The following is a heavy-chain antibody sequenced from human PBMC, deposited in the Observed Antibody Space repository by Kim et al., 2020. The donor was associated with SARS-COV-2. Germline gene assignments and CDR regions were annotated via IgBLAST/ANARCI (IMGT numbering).Heavy chain of an antibody. CDR2: IYYSGST. CDR3: ATRHLTGTNEDY. CDR1: GGSISSSSYY. J-gene: IGHJ4*02. V-gene: IGHV4-39*01. Sequence: SETLSLTCTVSGGSISSSSYYWGWIRQPPGKGLEWIGSIYYSGSTYYNPSLKSRVTISVDTSKNQFSLKLSSVNAADTAVYYCATRHLTGTNEDYWGQGTLVTVSS. D-gene: IGHD1-20*01.